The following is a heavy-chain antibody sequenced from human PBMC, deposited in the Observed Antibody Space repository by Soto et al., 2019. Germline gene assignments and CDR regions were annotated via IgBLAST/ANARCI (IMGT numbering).Heavy chain of an antibody. CDR1: GGTFSSYA. J-gene: IGHJ2*01. V-gene: IGHV1-69*12. CDR2: IIPIFGTA. Sequence: QVQLVQSGAEVKKPGSSVKVSCKASGGTFSSYAISWVRQAPGQGLEWMGGIIPIFGTANYAQKFQGRVTXXAXEXXSTAYMELSSLRSEDTAVYYCARSGSELTGWYFDLWGRGTLVTVSS. CDR3: ARSGSELTGWYFDL. D-gene: IGHD1-26*01.